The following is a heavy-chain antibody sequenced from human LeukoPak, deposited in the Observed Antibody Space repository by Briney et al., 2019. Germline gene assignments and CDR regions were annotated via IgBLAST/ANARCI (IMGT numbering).Heavy chain of an antibody. CDR3: ARRPYYYDSSGYYWVLDY. CDR2: IYHSGST. CDR1: GGSISSSNW. J-gene: IGHJ4*02. Sequence: PSGTLSLTCAVSGGSISSSNWWSWVRQPPGKGLEWIGEIYHSGSTNYNPSLKSRVTISVDKSKNQFSLKLSSVTAADTAVYYCARRPYYYDSSGYYWVLDYWGQGTLVTVSS. D-gene: IGHD3-22*01. V-gene: IGHV4-4*02.